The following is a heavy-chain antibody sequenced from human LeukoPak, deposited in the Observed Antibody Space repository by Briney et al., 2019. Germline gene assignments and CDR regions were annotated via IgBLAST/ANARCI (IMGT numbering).Heavy chain of an antibody. CDR1: GFPFSSYS. D-gene: IGHD3-10*01. V-gene: IGHV3-48*02. CDR2: ISSSSSTI. Sequence: GVSLTLSCAASGFPFSSYSMNWVRQAPGKAREWVSYISSSSSTIYCAGSVKCRFTISRDNAKNSLYLQMNRQIDEDTAVYYCARDSRLWFGDDAFDIWGQGTMVTVSS. J-gene: IGHJ3*02. CDR3: ARDSRLWFGDDAFDI.